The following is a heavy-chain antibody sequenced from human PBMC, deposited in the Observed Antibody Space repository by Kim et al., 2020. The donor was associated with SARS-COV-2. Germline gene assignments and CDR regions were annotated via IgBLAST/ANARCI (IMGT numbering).Heavy chain of an antibody. CDR3: ARDRGSSWRHSNWFDP. V-gene: IGHV1-18*01. CDR1: GYTFTSYG. CDR2: ISAYNGNT. Sequence: ASVKVSCKASGYTFTSYGISWVRQAPGQGLEWMGWISAYNGNTNYAQKLQGRVTMPTDTSTSTAYMELRSLRSDDTAVCYCARDRGSSWRHSNWFDPWGQGTLVTVSS. J-gene: IGHJ5*02. D-gene: IGHD6-13*01.